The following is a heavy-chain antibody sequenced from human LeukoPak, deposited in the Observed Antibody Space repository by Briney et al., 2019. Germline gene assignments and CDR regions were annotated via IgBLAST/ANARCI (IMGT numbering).Heavy chain of an antibody. CDR2: ISAYNGKT. D-gene: IGHD3-16*02. J-gene: IGHJ1*01. CDR3: ARGLLTFGGVIGGPQALEYFQR. Sequence: ASVKVSRKASGYTFTSYGISWVRQAPGQGLEWMGWISAYNGKTNYAQKLQGRVTMTTDTSTSTAYMELRSLRSDDTAVYYCARGLLTFGGVIGGPQALEYFQRWGQGTLVTVSS. V-gene: IGHV1-18*01. CDR1: GYTFTSYG.